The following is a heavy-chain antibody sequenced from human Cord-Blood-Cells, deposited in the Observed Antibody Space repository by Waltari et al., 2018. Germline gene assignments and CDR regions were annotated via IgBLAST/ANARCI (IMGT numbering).Heavy chain of an antibody. CDR3: ARDTGPNAFDI. V-gene: IGHV4-38-2*02. CDR2: IYHSGST. Sequence: QVQLQESGPGLVKPSETLSLTCAVSGYSISSGYYWGWIRQPPGKGLEWIGSIYHSGSTYYNPCLKSRVTISVDTSKNQFSLKLSSVTAADTAVYYCARDTGPNAFDIWGQGTMVTVSS. CDR1: GYSISSGYY. J-gene: IGHJ3*02.